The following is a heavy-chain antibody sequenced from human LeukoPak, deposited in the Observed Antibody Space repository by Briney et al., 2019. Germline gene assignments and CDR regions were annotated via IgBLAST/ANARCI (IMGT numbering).Heavy chain of an antibody. V-gene: IGHV3-74*01. Sequence: GGSLRLSCAVSGFTVSTYVMHWVRRAPGEGLVWVSRINHDGSDISYADSVKGRSTISRDNGKNTLYLQMNSLRADDTAIYYCVRDSNFKIDYWGQGTLVTVSS. CDR1: GFTVSTYV. D-gene: IGHD5-24*01. CDR3: VRDSNFKIDY. J-gene: IGHJ4*02. CDR2: INHDGSDI.